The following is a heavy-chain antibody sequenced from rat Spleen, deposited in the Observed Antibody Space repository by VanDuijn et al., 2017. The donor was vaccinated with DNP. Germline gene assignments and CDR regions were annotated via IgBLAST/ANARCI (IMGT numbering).Heavy chain of an antibody. CDR3: ARGVYYYSATYWYFDF. Sequence: EVQLVESGGGLVQPGGSMKLSCAASGFTFSDFPMAWVRQTPTKGLEWFATISTNGGGTYYRDSVQGRFTISRDNPKSILYLQMDSLMSDDTATYYCARGVYYYSATYWYFDFWGPGTMVSVSS. V-gene: IGHV5-46*01. D-gene: IGHD1-1*01. J-gene: IGHJ1*01. CDR1: GFTFSDFP. CDR2: ISTNGGGT.